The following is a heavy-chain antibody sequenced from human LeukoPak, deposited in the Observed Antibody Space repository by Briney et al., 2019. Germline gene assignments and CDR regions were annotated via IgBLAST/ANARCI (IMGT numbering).Heavy chain of an antibody. CDR2: INHSGST. J-gene: IGHJ4*02. Sequence: SETLSLTCTVSGGSISSYYWSWIRQPPGKGLEWIGEINHSGSTNYNQSLKSRVTISVDTSKNQFSLKLSSVTAADTAVYYCARDLGSSSWSPFDYWGQGTLVTVSS. CDR1: GGSISSYY. D-gene: IGHD6-13*01. V-gene: IGHV4-34*01. CDR3: ARDLGSSSWSPFDY.